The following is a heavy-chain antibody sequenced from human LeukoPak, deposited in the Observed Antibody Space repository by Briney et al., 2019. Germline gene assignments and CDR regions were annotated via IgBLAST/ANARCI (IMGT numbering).Heavy chain of an antibody. V-gene: IGHV1-46*02. J-gene: IGHJ3*01. Sequence: ASVKVSCKASGYTLNRYYVHWVRQAPGQGLEWMGIINPSGGGTRYAQKFQDRITMTWDTSTSTVYMELSSLRSEDTAVYHCARDSHMVRGGSIDAFDFWGQGTMVTVSS. CDR1: GYTLNRYY. CDR3: ARDSHMVRGGSIDAFDF. CDR2: INPSGGGT. D-gene: IGHD3-10*01.